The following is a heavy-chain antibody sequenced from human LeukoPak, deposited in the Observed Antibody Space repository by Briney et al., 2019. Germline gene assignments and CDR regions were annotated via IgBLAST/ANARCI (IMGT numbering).Heavy chain of an antibody. CDR1: GYAFTGYY. V-gene: IGHV1-2*02. CDR3: ARADDYSSSWCFDY. D-gene: IGHD6-13*01. Sequence: ASVKVSCKASGYAFTGYYMHWVRQAPGQGLEWMGWINPNSGGTNYAQKFQGRVTMTRDTSISTAYMELSRLRSDDTAVYYCARADDYSSSWCFDYWGQGTPVTVSS. J-gene: IGHJ4*02. CDR2: INPNSGGT.